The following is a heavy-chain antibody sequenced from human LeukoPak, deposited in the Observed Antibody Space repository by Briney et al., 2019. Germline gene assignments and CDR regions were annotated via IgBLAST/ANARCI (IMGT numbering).Heavy chain of an antibody. Sequence: SETLSLTCTVSGGSISSGSYYWSWIRQPAGKGLEWIGRIYTSGSTNYNPSLKSRVTISVDTSKNQFSLKLSSVTAADTAVYCCATSWGYCSSTSCAKPGAYWGQGTLVTVSS. CDR2: IYTSGST. CDR1: GGSISSGSYY. D-gene: IGHD2-2*01. V-gene: IGHV4-61*02. J-gene: IGHJ4*02. CDR3: ATSWGYCSSTSCAKPGAY.